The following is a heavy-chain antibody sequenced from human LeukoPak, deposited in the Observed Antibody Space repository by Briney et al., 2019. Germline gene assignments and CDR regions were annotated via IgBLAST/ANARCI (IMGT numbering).Heavy chain of an antibody. D-gene: IGHD5-18*01. Sequence: PGGSLRLSCAASGFTFSSDGMNWGREAPGKGVGGVAVISYDGTHPSYADSVKPRFTISTDNSKNTPYLQMNSLIAEDTAVYYCAKDTAMDYSFAYWGQGTLVTVPS. CDR3: AKDTAMDYSFAY. V-gene: IGHV3-30*18. CDR1: GFTFSSDG. J-gene: IGHJ4*02. CDR2: ISYDGTHP.